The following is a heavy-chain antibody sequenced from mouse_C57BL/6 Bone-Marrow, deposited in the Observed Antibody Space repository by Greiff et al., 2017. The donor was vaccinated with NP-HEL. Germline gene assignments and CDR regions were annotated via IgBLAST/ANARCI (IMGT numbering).Heavy chain of an antibody. CDR3: ARGKRKGFDY. J-gene: IGHJ2*01. D-gene: IGHD2-1*01. Sequence: QQPGAELVRPGSSVKLSCKASGYTFTRYWMDWVKQRPGQGLEWIGNIYPSDSETHYNQKFKDKATLTVDKSSSTAYMQLSSLTSEDSAVYYCARGKRKGFDYWGQGTTLTVSS. CDR1: GYTFTRYW. CDR2: IYPSDSET. V-gene: IGHV1-61*01.